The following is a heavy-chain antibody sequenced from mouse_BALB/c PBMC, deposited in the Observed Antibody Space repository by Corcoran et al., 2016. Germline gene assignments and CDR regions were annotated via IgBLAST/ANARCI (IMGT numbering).Heavy chain of an antibody. CDR2: INPYNDGT. CDR1: EYPFTSYV. CDR3: GYYAMDY. V-gene: IGHV1S136*01. J-gene: IGHJ4*01. Sequence: EVQLQQSGPELVKPGASVKLSSKLSEYPFTSYVMHWVKQKPGQGLEGIGYINPYNDGTKYNGKFKAKSTLTSDKSSSTAYMELSSLTSADSAVDYCGYYAMDYWGQGTSVTVSS.